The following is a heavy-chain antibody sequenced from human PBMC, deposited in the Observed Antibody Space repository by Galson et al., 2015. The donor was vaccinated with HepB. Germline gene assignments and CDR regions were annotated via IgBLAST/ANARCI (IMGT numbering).Heavy chain of an antibody. CDR2: IYSGGST. CDR3: ARDSGYDPAGAFDI. D-gene: IGHD5-12*01. J-gene: IGHJ3*02. Sequence: SLRLSCAASGFTVSSNYMSWVRQAPGKGLEWVSVIYSGGSTYYADSVKGRFTISRHNSKNTLYLQMNSLRAEDTAVYYCARDSGYDPAGAFDIWGQGTMVTVSS. CDR1: GFTVSSNY. V-gene: IGHV3-53*04.